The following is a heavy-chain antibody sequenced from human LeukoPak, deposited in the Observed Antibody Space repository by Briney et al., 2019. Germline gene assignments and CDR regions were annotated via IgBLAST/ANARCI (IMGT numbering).Heavy chain of an antibody. CDR1: GYTFTSYY. Sequence: ASVKVSCKASGYTFTSYYMHWVRQAPGQGPEWMGIINPSGGSTSYAQKFQGRVTMTRDMSTSTVYMELSSLRSEDTAVYYCARVSGLTGTFRGAFDIWGQGTMVTVSS. V-gene: IGHV1-46*01. CDR3: ARVSGLTGTFRGAFDI. CDR2: INPSGGST. D-gene: IGHD1-20*01. J-gene: IGHJ3*02.